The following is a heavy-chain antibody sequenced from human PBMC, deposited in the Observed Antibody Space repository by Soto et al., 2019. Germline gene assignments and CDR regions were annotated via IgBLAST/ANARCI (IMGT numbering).Heavy chain of an antibody. D-gene: IGHD6-19*01. Sequence: GKSLTLSCAASGFTFSSYSMNWVRQAPGKGLEWVSSISSSSSYIYYADSVKGRFTISRDNAKNSLYLQMNSLRAEDTAVYYCASESGWPDYWGQGTLVTVSS. CDR1: GFTFSSYS. CDR2: ISSSSSYI. J-gene: IGHJ4*02. CDR3: ASESGWPDY. V-gene: IGHV3-21*01.